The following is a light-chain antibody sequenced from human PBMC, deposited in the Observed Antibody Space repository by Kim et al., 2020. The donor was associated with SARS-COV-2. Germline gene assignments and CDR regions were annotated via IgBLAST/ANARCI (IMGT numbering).Light chain of an antibody. CDR1: SLRSYY. J-gene: IGLJ2*01. Sequence: SSELTQDPAVSVALGQTVRITCQGDSLRSYYATWYQQKPRQAPVLVIYGRNSRPSGVPDRFSGSTSGNTASLTISVAQAEDEADFYCQSRDSGGNVVFGGGTQLTVL. CDR3: QSRDSGGNVV. V-gene: IGLV3-19*01. CDR2: GRN.